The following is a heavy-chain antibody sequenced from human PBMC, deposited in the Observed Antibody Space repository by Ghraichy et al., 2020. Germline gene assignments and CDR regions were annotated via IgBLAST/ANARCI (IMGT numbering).Heavy chain of an antibody. CDR3: ARGSGYCSGGSCYSANESGSAFDI. CDR2: INHSGST. J-gene: IGHJ3*02. D-gene: IGHD2-15*01. V-gene: IGHV4-34*01. CDR1: GGSFSGYY. Sequence: ESLNISCAVYGGSFSGYYWSWIRQPPGKGLEWIGEINHSGSTNYNPSLKSRVTISVDTSKNQFSLKLSSVTAADTAVYYCARGSGYCSGGSCYSANESGSAFDIWGQGTMVTVSS.